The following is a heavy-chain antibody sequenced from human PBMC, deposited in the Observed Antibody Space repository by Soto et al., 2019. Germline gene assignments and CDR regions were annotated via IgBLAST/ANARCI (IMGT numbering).Heavy chain of an antibody. CDR2: ISGSGGST. D-gene: IGHD3-3*01. V-gene: IGHV3-23*01. CDR3: ARDRTEYYDFWSGGLPEVWFDP. CDR1: GFTFSSYA. J-gene: IGHJ5*02. Sequence: PGGSLRLSCAASGFTFSSYAMSWVRQAPGKGLEWVSAISGSGGSTYYADSVKGRFTISRDNSKNSLYLQMNSLRAEDTAVYYCARDRTEYYDFWSGGLPEVWFDPWGQGTLVTVSS.